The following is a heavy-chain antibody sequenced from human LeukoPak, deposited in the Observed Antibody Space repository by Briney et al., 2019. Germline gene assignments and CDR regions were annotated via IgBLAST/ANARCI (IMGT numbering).Heavy chain of an antibody. D-gene: IGHD2-21*02. CDR2: INAGNGNT. J-gene: IGHJ6*02. V-gene: IGHV1-3*01. CDR1: GYTFTSYA. CDR3: AGAAPQAYCGGDCYPRYGMDV. Sequence: GASVKVSCKASGYTFTSYAMHWERQAPGQRLEWMGWINAGNGNTKYSQKFQGRVTITRDTSASTAYMELSSLRSEDTAVYYCAGAAPQAYCGGDCYPRYGMDVWGQGTTVTVSS.